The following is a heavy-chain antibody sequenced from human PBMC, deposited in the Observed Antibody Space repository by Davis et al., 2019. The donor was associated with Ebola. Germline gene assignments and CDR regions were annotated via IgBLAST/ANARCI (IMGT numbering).Heavy chain of an antibody. CDR3: ATLRRTITGMDDGFDI. D-gene: IGHD1-20*01. CDR1: GHSFNTHW. Sequence: GGSLRLSCKDSGHSFNTHWIGWVRQMPGKGLEWMGIIYTGDSDTRYSPSFRGQVTISADKSIKTAFLQWSSLKASDTAMYYCATLRRTITGMDDGFDIWGQGTMVTVSS. V-gene: IGHV5-51*01. J-gene: IGHJ3*02. CDR2: IYTGDSDT.